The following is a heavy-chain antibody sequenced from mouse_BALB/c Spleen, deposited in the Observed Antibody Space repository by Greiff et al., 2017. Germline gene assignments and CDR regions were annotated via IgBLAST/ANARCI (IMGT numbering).Heavy chain of an antibody. Sequence: DVMLVESGGGLVKPGGSLKLSCAASGFTFSSYAMSWVRQTPEKRLEWVASISSGGSTYYPDSVKGRFTISRDNARNILYLQMSSLRSEDTAMYYCARSTMITTYYAMDYWGQGTSVTVSS. V-gene: IGHV5-6-5*01. D-gene: IGHD2-4*01. CDR1: GFTFSSYA. CDR2: ISSGGST. CDR3: ARSTMITTYYAMDY. J-gene: IGHJ4*01.